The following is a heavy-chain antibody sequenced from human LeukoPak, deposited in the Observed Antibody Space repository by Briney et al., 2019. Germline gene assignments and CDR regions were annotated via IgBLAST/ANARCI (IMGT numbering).Heavy chain of an antibody. V-gene: IGHV1-3*01. J-gene: IGHJ3*02. CDR3: AREMADSTGWNSFDI. Sequence: GASVKVSCKASGGTFSSYAISWVRQAPGQRLEWMGWISGGNGNTKYSQKFQGRVTITRDTSASTAYMELSSLRSEDTAVYYCAREMADSTGWNSFDIWGQGTMVTVSS. CDR2: ISGGNGNT. D-gene: IGHD6-19*01. CDR1: GGTFSSYA.